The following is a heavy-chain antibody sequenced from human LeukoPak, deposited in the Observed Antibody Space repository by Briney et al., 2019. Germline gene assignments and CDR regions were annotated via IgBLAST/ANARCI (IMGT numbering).Heavy chain of an antibody. CDR2: INPNSGGT. CDR3: ARGDVVVPAANV. Sequence: ASVKVSCKASGYTFTGYYMHWVRQAPGQGLEWMGWINPNSGGTNYAQKFQGRVTITADKSTSTAYMELSSLRSEDTAVYYCARGDVVVPAANVWGQGTLVTVSS. D-gene: IGHD2-2*01. CDR1: GYTFTGYY. V-gene: IGHV1-2*02. J-gene: IGHJ4*02.